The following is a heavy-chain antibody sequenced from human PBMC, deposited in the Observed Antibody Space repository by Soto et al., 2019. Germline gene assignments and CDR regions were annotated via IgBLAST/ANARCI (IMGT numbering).Heavy chain of an antibody. D-gene: IGHD3-10*01. Sequence: QVQLVESGGGVVQPGRSLRLSCAASGFTFSSYAMHWVRQAPGKGLEWVAVISYDGSNKYYADSVKGRFTISRDNSKNTLYLQMNSLRAEDTAVYYCAREIRGGRFYYYGMDVWGQGTTVTVSS. CDR3: AREIRGGRFYYYGMDV. CDR2: ISYDGSNK. CDR1: GFTFSSYA. J-gene: IGHJ6*02. V-gene: IGHV3-30-3*01.